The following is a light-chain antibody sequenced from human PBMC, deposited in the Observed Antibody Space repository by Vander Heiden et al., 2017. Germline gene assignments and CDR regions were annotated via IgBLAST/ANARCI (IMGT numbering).Light chain of an antibody. CDR2: GKN. J-gene: IGLJ3*02. V-gene: IGLV3-19*01. Sequence: SSELTQDPAVSVALGQTVKITCQGDSLRSYYASWYQQKPGQAPVLVIYGKNNRPSGIPDRFSGSSSGTTASLTITGAQAEDEADYYCNSRDSSGNHLRVFGGGTKLTVL. CDR1: SLRSYY. CDR3: NSRDSSGNHLRV.